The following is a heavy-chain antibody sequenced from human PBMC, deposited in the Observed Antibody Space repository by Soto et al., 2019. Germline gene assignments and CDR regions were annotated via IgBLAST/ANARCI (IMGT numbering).Heavy chain of an antibody. CDR3: ANVVVPAAGFDY. Sequence: GGSLRLSCAASGFTFSSYAMSWVRQAPGKGLEWVSAISGSGGSTYYVDSVKGRFTISRDNSKNTLYLQMNSLRAEDTAVYYCANVVVPAAGFDYWGQGTLVTVSS. CDR1: GFTFSSYA. J-gene: IGHJ4*02. V-gene: IGHV3-23*01. CDR2: ISGSGGST. D-gene: IGHD2-2*01.